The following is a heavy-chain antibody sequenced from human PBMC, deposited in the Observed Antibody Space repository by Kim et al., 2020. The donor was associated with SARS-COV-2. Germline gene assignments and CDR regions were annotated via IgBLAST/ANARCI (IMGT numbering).Heavy chain of an antibody. Sequence: NYNPSLKSRVTISVDTSKNQFSLKLSSVTAADTAVYYCARSRSGTVAFDIWGQGTMVTVSS. D-gene: IGHD6-13*01. V-gene: IGHV4-4*09. CDR3: ARSRSGTVAFDI. J-gene: IGHJ3*02.